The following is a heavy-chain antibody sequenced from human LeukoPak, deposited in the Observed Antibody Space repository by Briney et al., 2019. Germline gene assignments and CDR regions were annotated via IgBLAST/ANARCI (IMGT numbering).Heavy chain of an antibody. D-gene: IGHD3-10*01. CDR1: GYSFTSHD. V-gene: IGHV1-2*02. J-gene: IGHJ6*03. CDR3: ARGPIALLWFGELQSGYMDV. CDR2: INPNSGGT. Sequence: GASVKVSCKGSGYSFTSHDINWVRQAPGQGLEWMGWINPNSGGTNYAQKFQGRVTMTRDTSISTAYMELSRLRSDDTAVYYCARGPIALLWFGELQSGYMDVWGKGTTVTVSS.